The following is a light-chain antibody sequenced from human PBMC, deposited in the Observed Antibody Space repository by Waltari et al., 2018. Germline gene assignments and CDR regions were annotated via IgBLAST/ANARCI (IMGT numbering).Light chain of an antibody. CDR3: QQRRNWPLT. J-gene: IGKJ4*01. CDR1: QSISNY. V-gene: IGKV3-11*01. CDR2: DTS. Sequence: DILLTKSPANLSLSPGDRATLSCRASQSISNYLAWYQQKPGQAPRLLIYDTSNRATGIPTRFSGSGFGTDFTLTISSLEPEDFAIYYCQQRRNWPLTFGGGTKVEIK.